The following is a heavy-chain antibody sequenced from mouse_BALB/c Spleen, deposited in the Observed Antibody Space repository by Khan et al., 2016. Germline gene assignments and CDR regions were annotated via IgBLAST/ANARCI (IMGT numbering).Heavy chain of an antibody. Sequence: QVQLQQSGAELVRPGVYVKISCKGSGYTFTDYAMHWVKQSHAKSLEWIGVISTYYGDASYNQKFKGKATMTVDKSSSTAYMELARLTSEDSAIHYCARDYGSSYFDYWGQGTTLTVSS. CDR3: ARDYGSSYFDY. CDR2: ISTYYGDA. D-gene: IGHD1-1*01. V-gene: IGHV1S137*01. J-gene: IGHJ2*01. CDR1: GYTFTDYA.